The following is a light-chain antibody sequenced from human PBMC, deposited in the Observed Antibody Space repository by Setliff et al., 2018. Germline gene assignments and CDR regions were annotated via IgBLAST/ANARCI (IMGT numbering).Light chain of an antibody. Sequence: QSALTQPASVSGSPGQSITISCTGTSSDIGGYNYVSWYQQHPGKSPKFMIYEVSNRPSGVSNRFSGSKSGNTASLTISGLQAEDEADYYCSSYTSSGTDVFGRGTKATVL. CDR2: EVS. J-gene: IGLJ1*01. CDR1: SSDIGGYNY. V-gene: IGLV2-14*01. CDR3: SSYTSSGTDV.